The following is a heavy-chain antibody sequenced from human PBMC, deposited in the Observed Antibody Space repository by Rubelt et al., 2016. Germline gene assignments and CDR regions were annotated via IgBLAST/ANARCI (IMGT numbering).Heavy chain of an antibody. D-gene: IGHD1-26*01. Sequence: EVQLLESGGGLVQPGGSLRLSCAASGFTFINFAMNWVRQAPGKGLEWVSTINGDGRNTYYADSVKGRFTISRDNSKNTLYLQMNSLTPEDSAVVYCAREGLVGATGFDFWGRGTLVTVSS. CDR1: GFTFINFA. CDR3: AREGLVGATGFDF. V-gene: IGHV3-23*01. J-gene: IGHJ4*02. CDR2: INGDGRNT.